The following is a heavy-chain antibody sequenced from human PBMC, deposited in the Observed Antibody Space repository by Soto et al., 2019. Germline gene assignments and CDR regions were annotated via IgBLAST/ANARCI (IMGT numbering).Heavy chain of an antibody. D-gene: IGHD3-10*01. CDR3: ARGHYYGSGRYPNWFDP. Sequence: QVHLQESGPGLVKPSQTLCLTCTVSGGPISSGGYYWSWIRQYPGRGLEWLGYIYYTGTTYYNPSFKSRLTMSVDASMTQFSLKLTSVTAADTAVYYCARGHYYGSGRYPNWFDPWGQGTLVTVSS. CDR2: IYYTGTT. CDR1: GGPISSGGYY. J-gene: IGHJ5*02. V-gene: IGHV4-31*03.